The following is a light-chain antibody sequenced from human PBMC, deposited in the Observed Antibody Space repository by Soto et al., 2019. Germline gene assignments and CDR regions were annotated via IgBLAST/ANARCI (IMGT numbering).Light chain of an antibody. CDR1: QSVGNN. Sequence: EIVMTQSPATLSVSPGERATLSCRASQSVGNNLAWYQQKPGQAPRLLIHGASTRATGIPARISGSGSGTEFTLSISSLQSEDFAVYYRQQVDNWPRTFGQGTKV. CDR2: GAS. CDR3: QQVDNWPRT. J-gene: IGKJ1*01. V-gene: IGKV3-15*01.